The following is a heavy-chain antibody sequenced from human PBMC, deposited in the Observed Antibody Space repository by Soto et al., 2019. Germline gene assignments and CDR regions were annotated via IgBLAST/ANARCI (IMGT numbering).Heavy chain of an antibody. D-gene: IGHD3-10*01. CDR1: GGSISSGGYY. Sequence: PSETLSLTCTVSGGSISSGGYYWSWIRQHPGKGLEWIGYIYYSGSTYYNPSLKSRVTISVDTSKNQFSLKLSSVTAADTAVYYCARDSLWLGTETYYYYYGMDVWGQGTTVTVSS. V-gene: IGHV4-31*03. CDR3: ARDSLWLGTETYYYYYGMDV. CDR2: IYYSGST. J-gene: IGHJ6*02.